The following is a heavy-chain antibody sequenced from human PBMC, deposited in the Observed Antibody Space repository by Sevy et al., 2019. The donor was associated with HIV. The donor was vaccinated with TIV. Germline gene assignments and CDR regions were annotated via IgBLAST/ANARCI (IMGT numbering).Heavy chain of an antibody. CDR1: GYRFTSYA. D-gene: IGHD5-12*01. CDR3: AKGRPGSGYAGAAAGD. CDR2: INANTGKP. J-gene: IGHJ4*02. V-gene: IGHV7-4-1*02. Sequence: ASVKVSCKASGYRFTSYAMNWVRQAPGQGLEWMGWINANTGKPTHAQGFTGRFVFSLDTSVNTAYLQISSLKAEDTAEYYCAKGRPGSGYAGAAAGDWGQGTRVTVSS.